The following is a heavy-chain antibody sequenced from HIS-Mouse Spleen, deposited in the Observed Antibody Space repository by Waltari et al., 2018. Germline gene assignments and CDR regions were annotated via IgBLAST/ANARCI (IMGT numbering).Heavy chain of an antibody. J-gene: IGHJ3*02. Sequence: QLQLQESGPGLVKPSETLSLTCTVSGGSISSSSYYWGWIRQPPGKGLEGIGSIYYSGSTYDNPSLKSRVTISVDTSKNQFSLKLSSVTAADTAVYYCARDGYSGYGHDAFDIWGQGTMVTVSS. CDR1: GGSISSSSYY. D-gene: IGHD5-12*01. CDR3: ARDGYSGYGHDAFDI. CDR2: IYYSGST. V-gene: IGHV4-39*07.